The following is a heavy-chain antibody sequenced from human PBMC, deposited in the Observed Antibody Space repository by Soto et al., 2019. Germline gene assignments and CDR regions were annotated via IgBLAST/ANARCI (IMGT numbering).Heavy chain of an antibody. CDR2: VSDTGGYT. D-gene: IGHD3-10*01. J-gene: IGHJ4*02. V-gene: IGHV3-64D*06. CDR1: GFTFSSFA. CDR3: VKDHGTAKVRGGLAS. Sequence: EVQLEESGGNLVQPGGSLRLSCSASGFTFSSFAMHWVRQAPGEGLEYISSVSDTGGYTPYADSVKGRFTISRDNSKNTLYLQMSSMRPDDTAVYYCVKDHGTAKVRGGLASWGQGALVTVSS.